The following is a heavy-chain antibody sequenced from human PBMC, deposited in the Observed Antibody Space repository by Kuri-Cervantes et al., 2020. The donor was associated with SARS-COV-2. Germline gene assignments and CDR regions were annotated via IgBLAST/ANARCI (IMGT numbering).Heavy chain of an antibody. CDR1: GFTFSSYG. D-gene: IGHD2-2*01. V-gene: IGHV3-30*02. Sequence: GGSLRLSCAASGFTFSSYGMHWVRQAPGKGLEWVAFIRYDGSNKYYADSVKGRFTISRDSSKIYLQMHSLRAEDTAIYYCAKDKWIVVVPAAPFDSWGQGTPVTVSS. CDR3: AKDKWIVVVPAAPFDS. CDR2: IRYDGSNK. J-gene: IGHJ4*02.